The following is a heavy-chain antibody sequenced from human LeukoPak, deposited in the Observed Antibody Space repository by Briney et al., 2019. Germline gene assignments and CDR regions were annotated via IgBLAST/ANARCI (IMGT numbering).Heavy chain of an antibody. CDR2: ISSSSSTI. V-gene: IGHV3-48*04. Sequence: PGGSLRLSCAASGFTFSSYSMNWVRQAPGKGLEWVSYISSSSSTIYYADSVKGRFTISRDNAKNSLYLQMNSLRAEDTAVYYCASFRQWLVEGTFDIWGQGTMVTVSS. CDR3: ASFRQWLVEGTFDI. CDR1: GFTFSSYS. J-gene: IGHJ3*02. D-gene: IGHD6-19*01.